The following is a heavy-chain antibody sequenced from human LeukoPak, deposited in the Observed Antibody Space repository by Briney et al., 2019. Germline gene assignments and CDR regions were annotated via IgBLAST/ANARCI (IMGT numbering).Heavy chain of an antibody. J-gene: IGHJ4*02. D-gene: IGHD5-24*01. V-gene: IGHV3-49*04. Sequence: GGSLRLSCTASGFTFGDYTMSWVRQAPGKGLEWVGFIRSKSYGGTTEYAASVKGRFTISRDDSKSIAYLQMNSLKTEDTAVYYCTRDARYLYGYSEVYYFDYWGQGTLVTVSS. CDR2: IRSKSYGGTT. CDR1: GFTFGDYT. CDR3: TRDARYLYGYSEVYYFDY.